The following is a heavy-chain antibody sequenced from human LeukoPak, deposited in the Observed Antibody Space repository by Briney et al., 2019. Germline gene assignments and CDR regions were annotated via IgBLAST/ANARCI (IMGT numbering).Heavy chain of an antibody. D-gene: IGHD3-10*01. J-gene: IGHJ4*02. V-gene: IGHV4-61*02. CDR1: GGSISSGSFY. CDR2: IYTSGST. Sequence: SETLSLTCTVSGGSISSGSFYWSWIRQPAGKGLEWIGRIYTSGSTNYNPSLKSRVIISVDTSKNQFSLKLNFVTAADTAVYYCARGSSGGWFGSYYFDYWGQGTLVTVSS. CDR3: ARGSSGGWFGSYYFDY.